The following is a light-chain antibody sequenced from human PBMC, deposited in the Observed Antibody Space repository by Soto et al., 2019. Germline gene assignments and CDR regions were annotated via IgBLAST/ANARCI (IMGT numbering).Light chain of an antibody. V-gene: IGLV2-14*03. CDR1: VSEVAGYTY. CDR2: DVS. CDR3: SSFTRIVGL. Sequence: QSALTQPASVSGSPGQTITISCTGAVSEVAGYTYVSWYQQHPGKGPKVIIYDVSNRPLGVSNRFSGSKSGTTASLTISGLQAEDEADYYGSSFTRIVGLFGGGTKVTVL. J-gene: IGLJ2*01.